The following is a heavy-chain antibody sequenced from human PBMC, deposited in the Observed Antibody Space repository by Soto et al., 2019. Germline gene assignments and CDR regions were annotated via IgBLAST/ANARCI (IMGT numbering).Heavy chain of an antibody. CDR2: IYYSGST. D-gene: IGHD3-10*01. CDR1: GGSISSGGYY. V-gene: IGHV4-31*03. J-gene: IGHJ4*02. Sequence: PSETLSLTCTVSGGSISSGGYYWSWIRQHPGKGLEWIGYIYYSGSTYYNPSLKSRVTISVDTSKNQFSLKLSSVTAADTAVYYCARCRTYYYYLKYFDYWGQGTLVTVSS. CDR3: ARCRTYYYYLKYFDY.